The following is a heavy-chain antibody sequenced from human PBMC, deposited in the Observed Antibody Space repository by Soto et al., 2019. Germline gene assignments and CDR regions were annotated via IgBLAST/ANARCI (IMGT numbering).Heavy chain of an antibody. D-gene: IGHD1-1*01. Sequence: SDTPSLACTVSGACISNYDWSWIRQPAGKGLECLGRIYASGTTTYNPSLRSRVTMSVDTSKNQFSLHLNSVTAANTAVYYCARESRSELGSVEYWDQGTLVTVSS. CDR3: ARESRSELGSVEY. J-gene: IGHJ4*02. CDR2: IYASGTT. V-gene: IGHV4-4*07. CDR1: GACISNYD.